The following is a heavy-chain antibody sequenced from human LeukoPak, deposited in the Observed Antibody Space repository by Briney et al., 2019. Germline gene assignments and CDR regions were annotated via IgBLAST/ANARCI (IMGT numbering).Heavy chain of an antibody. Sequence: SETLSLTCTVSGGSISSYYWSWIRQPPGKGLGWIGYIYYSGSTNYNPSLKSRVTISVDTSKNQFSLKLSSVTAADTAVYYCARDSPGAVADGGPGWFDPWGQGTLVTVSS. V-gene: IGHV4-59*01. CDR1: GGSISSYY. CDR3: ARDSPGAVADGGPGWFDP. D-gene: IGHD6-19*01. J-gene: IGHJ5*02. CDR2: IYYSGST.